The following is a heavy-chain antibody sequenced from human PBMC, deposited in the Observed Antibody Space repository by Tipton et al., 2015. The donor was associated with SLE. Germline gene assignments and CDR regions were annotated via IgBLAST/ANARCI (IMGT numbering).Heavy chain of an antibody. D-gene: IGHD3-3*01. V-gene: IGHV4-61*08. J-gene: IGHJ4*02. CDR2: IYYSGTT. CDR3: VRDFWSGYGSFDS. Sequence: TLSLTCTVSGDSISSKDYFWGWIRQPPGKGLEWIGWIYYSGTTNYNPSLESRVTITVDTSKNQFSLKLSSVTAADTAVYYCVRDFWSGYGSFDSWGQGSLVTVSP. CDR1: GDSISSKDYF.